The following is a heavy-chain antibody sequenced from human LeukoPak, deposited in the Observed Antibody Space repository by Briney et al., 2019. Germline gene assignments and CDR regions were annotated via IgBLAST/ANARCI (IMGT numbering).Heavy chain of an antibody. J-gene: IGHJ3*02. CDR3: ARALNGFDI. CDR1: GFTVSSNY. V-gene: IGHV3-53*01. Sequence: HPGGSLRLSCAASGFTVSSNYMTWVRQAPGKGLEWVSVIYSGGSIYYADSVKGRFTISRDNSRNTLYLQMNSLRAEDTAVYYCARALNGFDIWGPGTLVTVSS. CDR2: IYSGGSI.